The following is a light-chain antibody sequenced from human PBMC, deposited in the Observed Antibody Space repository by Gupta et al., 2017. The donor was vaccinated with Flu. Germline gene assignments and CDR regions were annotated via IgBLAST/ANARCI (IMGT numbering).Light chain of an antibody. J-gene: IGKJ2*01. CDR1: QTINLNY. CDR2: AAS. Sequence: TLSLSPGESATLSCRASQTINLNYLAWFKQKAGQAPRLLVYAASTRATGIPDRFSGSEYGTDFTLTISRREPEDFAVYYCHQYGSKRQYIFGQGTHLEIK. V-gene: IGKV3-20*01. CDR3: HQYGSKRQYI.